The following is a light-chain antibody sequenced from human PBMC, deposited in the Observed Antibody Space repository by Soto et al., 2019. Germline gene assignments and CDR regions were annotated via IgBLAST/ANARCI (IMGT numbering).Light chain of an antibody. CDR1: SSDVGGSGL. CDR3: SSYTSRSTPV. J-gene: IGLJ2*01. Sequence: QSALTQPASVSGSPGQSITISCTGTSSDVGGSGLVSWYQFHPGKAPKLLIFEGFKRPSGVSNRFSGSKSGSTASLTISGLQAEDEADYYCSSYTSRSTPVFGGGTKLTVL. CDR2: EGF. V-gene: IGLV2-14*02.